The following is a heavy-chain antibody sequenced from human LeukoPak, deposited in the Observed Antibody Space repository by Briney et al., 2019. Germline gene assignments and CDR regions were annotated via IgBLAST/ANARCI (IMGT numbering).Heavy chain of an antibody. CDR2: IYYSGST. J-gene: IGHJ5*02. D-gene: IGHD3-16*01. Sequence: SETLSLTCTVSGGSISSSSYYWGWIRQPPGKGLEWIGSIYYSGSTNYNPSLKSRVTISVDKSKNQFSLKLSSVTAADTAVYYCARGRSGLPISWGQGTLVTVSS. CDR3: ARGRSGLPIS. V-gene: IGHV4-39*07. CDR1: GGSISSSSYY.